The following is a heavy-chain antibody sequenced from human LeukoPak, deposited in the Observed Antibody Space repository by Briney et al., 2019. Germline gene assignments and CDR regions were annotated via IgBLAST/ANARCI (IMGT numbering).Heavy chain of an antibody. CDR2: ISPTGSTT. CDR1: GFSFSGHW. J-gene: IGHJ4*02. V-gene: IGHV3-74*01. CDR3: ARGPNSNWSGLDF. Sequence: AGVSLRLSCTASGFSFSGHWMHWARQLPGKGLVWVSRISPTGSTTSYADSVKGRFTVSRDNAKNTLYLQVNNLRAEDTAVYYCARGPNSNWSGLDFWGQGTLLTVSS. D-gene: IGHD6-6*01.